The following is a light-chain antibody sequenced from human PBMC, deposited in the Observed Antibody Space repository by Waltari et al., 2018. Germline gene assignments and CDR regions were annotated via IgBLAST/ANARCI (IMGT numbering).Light chain of an antibody. CDR2: EAS. Sequence: EIVLTQSPGTLSLPPGERATRSCRASQSVSRFLAWYQQKPGQAPRLLIYEASSRATDIPDRFSGSGSGTDFSLTISRLEPEDFAVYYCQKYGTLPATFGQGTKVEIK. CDR1: QSVSRF. J-gene: IGKJ1*01. CDR3: QKYGTLPAT. V-gene: IGKV3-20*01.